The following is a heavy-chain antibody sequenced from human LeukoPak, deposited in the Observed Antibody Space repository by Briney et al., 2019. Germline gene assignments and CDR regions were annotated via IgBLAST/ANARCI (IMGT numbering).Heavy chain of an antibody. V-gene: IGHV3-30*03. CDR2: ISYDGSDK. CDR1: GFTVSSNY. Sequence: GGSLRLSCAASGFTVSSNYMSWVRQAPGKGLEWVAVISYDGSDKYYADSVKGRFTISRDDSKNTLYLQMNNLRAEDTAVYYCARDKPRDDYVWGSFRNHFDYWGQGILVTVSS. CDR3: ARDKPRDDYVWGSFRNHFDY. D-gene: IGHD3-16*02. J-gene: IGHJ4*02.